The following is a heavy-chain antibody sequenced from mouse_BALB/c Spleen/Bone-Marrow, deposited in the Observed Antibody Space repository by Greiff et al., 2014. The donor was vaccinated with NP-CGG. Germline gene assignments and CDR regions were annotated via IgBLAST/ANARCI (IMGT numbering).Heavy chain of an antibody. CDR2: IGPSDSYS. V-gene: IGHV1-69*02. J-gene: IGHJ4*01. CDR1: GYTFTNYW. CDR3: ARGVVYYYAMDY. Sequence: LQESGAELVKPGASVKLSCKASGYTFTNYWMHWVKQRPGQGLEWIGEIGPSDSYSNYNQNFKGKATLTVDKSSSTACMQLTSLTSEDSAVYYCARGVVYYYAMDYWGQGTSVTVSS.